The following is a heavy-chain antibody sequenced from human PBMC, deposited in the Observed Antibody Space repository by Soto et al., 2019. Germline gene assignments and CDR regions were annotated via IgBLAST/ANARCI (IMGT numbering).Heavy chain of an antibody. CDR2: ISGYNGNT. Sequence: QVQLVQSGAEVKKPGASVKFSCKASGYTFTSYGVSWVRQAPGQGLEWMGWISGYNGNTNYAQKLQGRVTMTTDTSTSTAYMELRSLRSDDTAVYYCARAGKYYYGSGSPYYYGMDVWGQGITVTVSS. V-gene: IGHV1-18*04. D-gene: IGHD3-10*01. J-gene: IGHJ6*02. CDR3: ARAGKYYYGSGSPYYYGMDV. CDR1: GYTFTSYG.